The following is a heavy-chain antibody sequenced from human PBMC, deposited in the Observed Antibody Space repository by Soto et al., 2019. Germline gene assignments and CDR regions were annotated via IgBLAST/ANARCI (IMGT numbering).Heavy chain of an antibody. J-gene: IGHJ4*02. V-gene: IGHV3-53*01. CDR3: ARGRAYDILTDYYSPEPFGY. D-gene: IGHD3-9*01. CDR2: IYSGGST. CDR1: GFTVSSNY. Sequence: HPGGSLRLSCAASGFTVSSNYMSWVRQAPGKGLEWVSVIYSGGSTYYADSVKGRFTISRDNSKNTLYLQMNSLRAEDTAVYYCARGRAYDILTDYYSPEPFGYCGQGTLVTVSS.